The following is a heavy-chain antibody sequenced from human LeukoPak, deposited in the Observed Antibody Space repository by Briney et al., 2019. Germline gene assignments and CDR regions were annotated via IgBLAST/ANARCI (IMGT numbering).Heavy chain of an antibody. J-gene: IGHJ4*02. V-gene: IGHV1-3*01. CDR1: GYTFTTYA. Sequence: ASVKVSCTASGYTFTTYAMHWVRQAPGQRLEWMGWINAGNGNTKYSQKFQARVTITRDTSASTAYMEVSSLRSEDTAVYYCARDPIGSRWPYYFDYWGQGTLVTVSS. CDR3: ARDPIGSRWPYYFDY. D-gene: IGHD6-13*01. CDR2: INAGNGNT.